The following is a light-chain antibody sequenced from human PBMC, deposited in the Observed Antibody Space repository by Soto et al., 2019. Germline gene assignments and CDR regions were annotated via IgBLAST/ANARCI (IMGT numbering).Light chain of an antibody. Sequence: EIVLTQSPGTLSLSPGERATLSCRAIESISSKSLAWYQQKPGQAPRLLIYGTFNRATGIPDRFSGSGSGTDFTLTVSRLEPEDFAVYFCQQYGSSPYTFGQVTELEI. CDR3: QQYGSSPYT. J-gene: IGKJ2*01. V-gene: IGKV3-20*01. CDR1: ESISSKS. CDR2: GTF.